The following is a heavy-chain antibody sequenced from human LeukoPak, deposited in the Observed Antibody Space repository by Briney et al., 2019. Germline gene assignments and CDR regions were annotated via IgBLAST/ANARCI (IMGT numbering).Heavy chain of an antibody. CDR3: AKEGAWGIAVAGTWGYYFDY. J-gene: IGHJ4*02. Sequence: GGSLRLSCAASGVTFSSYAMSWVRQAPGQGLEWVSAISGSGGSTYYADSVKGRFTIPRDNSKNTVYLQMNSLRAEDTAVYYCAKEGAWGIAVAGTWGYYFDYWGQGTLVTVSS. V-gene: IGHV3-23*01. CDR1: GVTFSSYA. D-gene: IGHD6-19*01. CDR2: ISGSGGST.